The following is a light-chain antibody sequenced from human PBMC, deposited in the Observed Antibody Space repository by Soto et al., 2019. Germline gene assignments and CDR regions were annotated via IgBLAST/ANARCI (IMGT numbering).Light chain of an antibody. Sequence: DIVMTQSPDSLAVSLGERATINCKSSQSVFFSSNNKNSLAWYQQRPGQPPKLLIYWASTRESGVPDRFSGSGSETDFPLTLSSLQAEDVAVYYCQQYYITPLTFGGGTKVEIK. J-gene: IGKJ4*01. CDR1: QSVFFSSNNKNS. CDR3: QQYYITPLT. V-gene: IGKV4-1*01. CDR2: WAS.